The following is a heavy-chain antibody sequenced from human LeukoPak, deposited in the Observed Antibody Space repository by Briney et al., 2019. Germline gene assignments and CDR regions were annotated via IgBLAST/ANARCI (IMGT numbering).Heavy chain of an antibody. CDR2: INHSGST. J-gene: IGHJ4*02. V-gene: IGHV4-34*01. CDR3: ARGLGSKSRAEDEQVDY. CDR1: GRSFSGYY. Sequence: SETLSLTCTVYGRSFSGYYWSWIRQPPGKGLEWIGEINHSGSTNYNPSLKSRVTISVDTSKNQFSLKLSSVTAADTAVYYCARGLGSKSRAEDEQVDYWGQGTLVTVYS. D-gene: IGHD1/OR15-1a*01.